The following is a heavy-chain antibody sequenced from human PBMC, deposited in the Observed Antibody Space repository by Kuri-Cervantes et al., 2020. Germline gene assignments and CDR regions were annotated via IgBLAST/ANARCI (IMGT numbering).Heavy chain of an antibody. J-gene: IGHJ4*02. CDR2: IYYSGST. V-gene: IGHV4-61*01. D-gene: IGHD3-22*01. CDR3: ARVPPRRVVAL. Sequence: SETLSLTCTVSGGSVSSGSYYWSWIRQPPGKGLEWIGYIYYSGSTNYNPSLKSRVTISVDTSKKQFSLKVNSVTAADTAVYYCARVPPRRVVALWGQGTLVTVSS. CDR1: GGSVSSGSYY.